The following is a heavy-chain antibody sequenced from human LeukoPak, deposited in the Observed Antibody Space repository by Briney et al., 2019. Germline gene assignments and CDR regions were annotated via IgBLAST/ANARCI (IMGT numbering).Heavy chain of an antibody. J-gene: IGHJ4*02. CDR2: ISGSGGST. Sequence: GGSLRLSCAASGFTFSSYAMSWVRQAPGKGLEWVSAISGSGGSTYYADSVKGRFTISRDNSKNTLFLQLYSLKIEDTAVYYCGKDAGSSSWDDPLGYWGQGTLVTVSS. V-gene: IGHV3-23*01. CDR3: GKDAGSSSWDDPLGY. D-gene: IGHD6-13*01. CDR1: GFTFSSYA.